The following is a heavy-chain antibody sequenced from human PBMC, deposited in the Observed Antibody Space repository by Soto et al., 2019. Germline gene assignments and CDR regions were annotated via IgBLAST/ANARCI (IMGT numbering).Heavy chain of an antibody. CDR1: GFTVSSNY. D-gene: IGHD3-9*01. CDR3: ARDRGLTGNTRKYYYYGMDV. Sequence: EVQLVETGGGLIQPGGSLRLSCAASGFTVSSNYMSWVHQAPGKGLEWVSVIYSGGSTYYADSVKGRFTISRDNSKNTLYLQMNSLRAEDTAVYYCARDRGLTGNTRKYYYYGMDVWGQGTTVTVSS. V-gene: IGHV3-53*02. J-gene: IGHJ6*02. CDR2: IYSGGST.